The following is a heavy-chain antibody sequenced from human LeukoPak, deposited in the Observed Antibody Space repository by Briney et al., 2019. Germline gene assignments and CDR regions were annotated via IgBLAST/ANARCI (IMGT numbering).Heavy chain of an antibody. D-gene: IGHD1-20*01. CDR1: GFTFTSSA. V-gene: IGHV1-58*02. CDR2: IVVGSGNT. Sequence: SVKVSCKASGFTFTSSAMQWVRQARGQRLEWIGWIVVGSGNTNYAQKFQERVTITRDMSTSTAYMELSSLRSEDTAVYYCAADSGPVITGTFFDYWGQGTLVTVSS. J-gene: IGHJ4*02. CDR3: AADSGPVITGTFFDY.